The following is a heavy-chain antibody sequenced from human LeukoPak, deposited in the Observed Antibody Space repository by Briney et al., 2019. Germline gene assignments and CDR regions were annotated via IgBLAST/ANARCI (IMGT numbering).Heavy chain of an antibody. Sequence: GGSLRLSCAASGFTFSSYWMHWVRQAPGKGLVWVSQINTDGSTATYADPVKGRSTISRDNAKNTLYLQMNSLRADDAAVYYCARDYYYDSSGYWKYWGQGTLVTVSS. J-gene: IGHJ4*02. CDR1: GFTFSSYW. CDR3: ARDYYYDSSGYWKY. V-gene: IGHV3-74*01. D-gene: IGHD3-22*01. CDR2: INTDGSTA.